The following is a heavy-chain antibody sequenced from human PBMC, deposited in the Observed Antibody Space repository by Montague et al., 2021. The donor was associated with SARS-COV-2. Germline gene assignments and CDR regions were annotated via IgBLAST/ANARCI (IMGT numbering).Heavy chain of an antibody. CDR3: ARENTVTTFGGPYYIDS. CDR1: GGSISSYY. Sequence: SETLSLTCTVSGGSISSYYWNWIRQPPGKGLEWIGDIKQSGRTXXXPSXXXRVTISVDTSKNQFSLKLSSVTAADTAVYYCARENTVTTFGGPYYIDSWGQGTLVTVSA. V-gene: IGHV4-59*01. J-gene: IGHJ4*02. CDR2: IKQSGRT. D-gene: IGHD4-17*01.